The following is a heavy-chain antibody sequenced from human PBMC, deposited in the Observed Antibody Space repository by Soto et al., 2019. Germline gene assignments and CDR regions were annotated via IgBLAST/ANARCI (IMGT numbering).Heavy chain of an antibody. CDR1: GGSISSYY. Sequence: SETLSLTCTVSGGSISSYYWSWIRQPPGKGLEWIGYIYYSGSTNYNPSLKSRVTISVDTSKNQFSLKLSSVTAADTAVYYCARELIDYCGGDCYQPWGQGTLVTVSS. CDR2: IYYSGST. D-gene: IGHD2-21*02. CDR3: ARELIDYCGGDCYQP. J-gene: IGHJ5*02. V-gene: IGHV4-59*01.